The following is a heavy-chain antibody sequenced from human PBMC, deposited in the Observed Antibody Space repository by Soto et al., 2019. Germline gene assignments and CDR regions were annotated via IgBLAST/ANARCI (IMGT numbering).Heavy chain of an antibody. Sequence: QVQLQQWGAGLLKPSETLSLTCAVYGGSFSGYYWNWIRQPPGKGLEWIGEIYHSGSTNYNPSLKSRVTISVDTSKNQFSLKLSSVTAADTAVYYCARGWGRVFDYWGQGTLVTVSS. J-gene: IGHJ4*02. CDR2: IYHSGST. V-gene: IGHV4-34*01. CDR3: ARGWGRVFDY. CDR1: GGSFSGYY. D-gene: IGHD7-27*01.